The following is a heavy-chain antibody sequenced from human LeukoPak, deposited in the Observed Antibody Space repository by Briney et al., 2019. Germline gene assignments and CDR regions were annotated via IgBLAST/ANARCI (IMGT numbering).Heavy chain of an antibody. Sequence: SETLSLTCTVSGGSISSSSYYWGWIRQPPGKGLEWIGSIDYSGSTYYNPSLKRRVTISVDTSKHQFPLKLSSVTAADTAVYYCARHAYRYGHWGQGTLVTVSS. CDR1: GGSISSSSYY. J-gene: IGHJ4*02. CDR2: IDYSGST. V-gene: IGHV4-39*01. CDR3: ARHAYRYGH. D-gene: IGHD5-18*01.